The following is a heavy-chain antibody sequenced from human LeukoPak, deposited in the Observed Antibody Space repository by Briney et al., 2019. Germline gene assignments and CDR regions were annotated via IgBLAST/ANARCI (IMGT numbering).Heavy chain of an antibody. J-gene: IGHJ4*02. CDR2: ISSSSSYI. CDR1: GFTFSSYS. D-gene: IGHD3-22*01. CDR3: ARGLGTALSYCDSSATDDY. V-gene: IGHV3-21*01. Sequence: GGSLRLSCAASGFTFSSYSMNWVRQAPGKGLEWVSSISSSSSYIYYADSVKGRFTISRDNAKNSLYLQMNSLRAEDTAVYYCARGLGTALSYCDSSATDDYWGQGTLVTFSS.